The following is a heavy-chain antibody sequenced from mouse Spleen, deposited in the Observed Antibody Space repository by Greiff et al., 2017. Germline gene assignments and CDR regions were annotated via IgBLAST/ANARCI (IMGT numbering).Heavy chain of an antibody. J-gene: IGHJ4*01. V-gene: IGHV3-1*01. D-gene: IGHD4-1*01. CDR3: ARDLGHYYAMDY. CDR2: ISYSGST. Sequence: EVQRVESGPGMVKPSQSLSLTCTVTGYSITSGYDWHWIRHFPGNKLEWMGYISYSGSTNYNPSLKSRISITHDTSKNHFFLKLNSVTTEDTATYYCARDLGHYYAMDYWGQGTSVTVSS. CDR1: GYSITSGYD.